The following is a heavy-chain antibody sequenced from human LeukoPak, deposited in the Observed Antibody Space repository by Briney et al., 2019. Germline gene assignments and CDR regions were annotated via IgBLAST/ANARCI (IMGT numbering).Heavy chain of an antibody. V-gene: IGHV3-23*01. J-gene: IGHJ4*02. CDR3: SKDRGGTLGDYFDY. Sequence: GGSLRLSCAVSGFTFSSYAMSCVRQAPGKGLEWVSAIGGSGAATHYADSVKGRFTIARDNSKNTLYLQMNSLRAEDTAVYYCSKDRGGTLGDYFDYWGQGTLVTVSS. CDR2: IGGSGAAT. CDR1: GFTFSSYA. D-gene: IGHD3-10*01.